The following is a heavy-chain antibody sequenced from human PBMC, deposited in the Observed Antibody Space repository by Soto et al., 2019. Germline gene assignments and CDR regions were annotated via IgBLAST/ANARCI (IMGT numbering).Heavy chain of an antibody. J-gene: IGHJ4*02. CDR3: ARHVEYYDFWSGYLNVLHDD. CDR2: IYYSGST. Sequence: SETLSLTCTVSGGSISSSSYYWGWIRQPPGKGLEWIGSIYYSGSTYYNPSLKSRVTISVDTSKNQFSLKLSSVTAADTAVYYCARHVEYYDFWSGYLNVLHDDWGQGTLVTVSS. D-gene: IGHD3-3*01. V-gene: IGHV4-39*01. CDR1: GGSISSSSYY.